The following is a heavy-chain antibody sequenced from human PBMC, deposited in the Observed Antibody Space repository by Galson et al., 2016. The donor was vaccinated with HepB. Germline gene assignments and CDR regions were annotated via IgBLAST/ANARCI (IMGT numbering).Heavy chain of an antibody. CDR3: ARIRVVRGLVKSEVYHAMDA. CDR1: GFSLSTSGLS. D-gene: IGHD3-10*01. V-gene: IGHV2-70*01. Sequence: PALVKPTQTLTLTCTFSGFSLSTSGLSVTWIRQPPGKALEWLALIDWGDDEYYTSSLKARLTISRDTSRNQVVLTMTNVDPMDTGTYYWARIRVVRGLVKSEVYHAMDAWGQGTPVTVSS. J-gene: IGHJ6*02. CDR2: IDWGDDE.